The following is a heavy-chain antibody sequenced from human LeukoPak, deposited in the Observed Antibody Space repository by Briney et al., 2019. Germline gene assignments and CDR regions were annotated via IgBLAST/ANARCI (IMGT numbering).Heavy chain of an antibody. CDR1: GYTFIGYY. Sequence: ASVTVSCTTSGYTFIGYYMHWVRQAPGQGLEWLGWINPKSGGTSYAQKFQGRVTMTRDTSITTAYMEVSRLRSDDTAVYYCARAAPYGDYVFDNWGQGTLVTVSS. J-gene: IGHJ4*02. CDR3: ARAAPYGDYVFDN. D-gene: IGHD4-17*01. V-gene: IGHV1-2*02. CDR2: INPKSGGT.